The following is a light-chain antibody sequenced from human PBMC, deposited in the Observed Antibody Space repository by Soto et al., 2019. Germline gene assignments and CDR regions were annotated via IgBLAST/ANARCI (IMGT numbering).Light chain of an antibody. CDR3: MQGLQPPII. V-gene: IGKV2-28*01. J-gene: IGKJ5*01. Sequence: MSQSPLSLPVTPAGRSSLSCSSSQTLLHSNGYNFLDWYMQTXGQSPQXLSYLGSNRASGVPDRFSGSGSGTDFTLKISIVEAEDVAIYYCMQGLQPPIIFGQGTRLEIK. CDR2: LGS. CDR1: QTLLHSNGYNF.